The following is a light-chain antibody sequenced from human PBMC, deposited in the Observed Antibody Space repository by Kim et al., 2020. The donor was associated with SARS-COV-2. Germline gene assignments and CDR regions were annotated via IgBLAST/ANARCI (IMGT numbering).Light chain of an antibody. CDR3: NSRDSSGNFYVL. J-gene: IGLJ2*01. Sequence: LGQTVRIKCQGDSLRSYYASWYQQKPGQAPVLVFFGKKNRPSGIPDRFSGSNPGNTASLTITGTQAEDEGDYYCNSRDSSGNFYVLFGGGTQLTVL. CDR2: GKK. CDR1: SLRSYY. V-gene: IGLV3-19*01.